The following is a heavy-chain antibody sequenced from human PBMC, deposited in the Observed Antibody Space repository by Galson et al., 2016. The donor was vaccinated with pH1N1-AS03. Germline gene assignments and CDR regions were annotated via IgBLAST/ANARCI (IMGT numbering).Heavy chain of an antibody. CDR1: GGTFNKYA. J-gene: IGHJ6*02. CDR2: ILALSGIV. V-gene: IGHV1-69*10. D-gene: IGHD2-15*01. CDR3: ATGGHRGYDYCSDGTCYTDYFYYAMDV. Sequence: SVKVSCKASGGTFNKYAFSWVRQAPGQGLEWMGGILALSGIVNYAQKLQGRVTIFADKSTRTVYMDLTSLRSEETAFYYCATGGHRGYDYCSDGTCYTDYFYYAMDVWGQGTTVIVSS.